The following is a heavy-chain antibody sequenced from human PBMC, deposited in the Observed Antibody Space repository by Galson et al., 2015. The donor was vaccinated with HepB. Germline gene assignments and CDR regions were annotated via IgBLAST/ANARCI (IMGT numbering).Heavy chain of an antibody. J-gene: IGHJ4*02. D-gene: IGHD6-19*01. V-gene: IGHV1-18*04. CDR2: ISAYNGNT. CDR3: ARDSRAVAGSYYFAY. CDR1: GYTFTSYG. Sequence: SVKVSCKASGYTFTSYGISWVGQAPGQGLEWMGWISAYNGNTNYAQKLQGRVTMTTDTSTSTAYMELRSLRSDDTAVYYCARDSRAVAGSYYFAYWGQGTLVTVSS.